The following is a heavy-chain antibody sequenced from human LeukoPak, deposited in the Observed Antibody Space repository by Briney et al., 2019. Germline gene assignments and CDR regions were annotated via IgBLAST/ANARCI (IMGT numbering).Heavy chain of an antibody. CDR1: GYTFTCSY. V-gene: IGHV1-2*02. D-gene: IGHD2-2*02. CDR3: AGAEVPAAIPVFGY. CDR2: INLYSGGT. J-gene: IGHJ4*02. Sequence: APVKLCCKASGYTFTCSYINLVRQAPGQGLGWMGWINLYSGGTNYTQKLQGRVTMTRDTYNSTAYMELSRLRSDDTAVYYCAGAEVPAAIPVFGYWGQGTLVTVSS.